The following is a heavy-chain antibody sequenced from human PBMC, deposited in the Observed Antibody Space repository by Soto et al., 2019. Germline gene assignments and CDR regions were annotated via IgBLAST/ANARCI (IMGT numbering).Heavy chain of an antibody. CDR2: INHSGST. CDR3: ARASGGYYDFWSGYRASNAFDI. Sequence: SQTLSLTCAVYGGSFSGYYWSWIRQPPGKGLEWIGEINHSGSTNYNPSLKSRVTISVDTSKNQFSLKLSSVTAADTAVYYCARASGGYYDFWSGYRASNAFDIWGQGKMVTVS. D-gene: IGHD3-3*01. J-gene: IGHJ3*02. V-gene: IGHV4-34*01. CDR1: GGSFSGYY.